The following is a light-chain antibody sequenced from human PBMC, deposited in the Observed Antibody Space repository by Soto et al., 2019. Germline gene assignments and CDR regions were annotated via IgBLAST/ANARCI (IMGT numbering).Light chain of an antibody. CDR3: QQYDKWPLT. V-gene: IGKV3-15*01. CDR1: QSISTN. J-gene: IGKJ3*01. Sequence: EIVMTQSPATLSVSPGERASLSCRASQSISTNLAWYQQKPGQAPRLLIYGASTRATGIPARFSGSGSGTEFTPTISSPQSEDFAVYYCQQYDKWPLTFGPGTKVDIK. CDR2: GAS.